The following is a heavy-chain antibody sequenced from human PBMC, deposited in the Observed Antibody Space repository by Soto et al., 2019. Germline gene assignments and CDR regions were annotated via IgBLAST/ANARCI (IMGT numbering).Heavy chain of an antibody. CDR2: INPNSGGT. CDR3: ARDPWDILNGYLSMDV. V-gene: IGHV1-2*02. Sequence: ASVKVSCKASGYTFTGYYMHWVRQAPGQGLEWRGLINPNSGGTNSAQKFQGRVTMTRDTSISTAYMELRRLRSDDTAVYYCARDPWDILNGYLSMDVWGQGTTVTVSS. CDR1: GYTFTGYY. J-gene: IGHJ6*02. D-gene: IGHD3-9*01.